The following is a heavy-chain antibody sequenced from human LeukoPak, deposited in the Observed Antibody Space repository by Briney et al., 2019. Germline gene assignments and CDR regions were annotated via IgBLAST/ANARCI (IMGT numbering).Heavy chain of an antibody. CDR1: GYTSTGYY. CDR3: ARANPLYCSSTTCLFDY. CDR2: INPNSGDT. V-gene: IGHV1-2*02. Sequence: GASVKVSCKASGYTSTGYYMHRVRQAPGQGFEWMGWINPNSGDTNYAQKFQGRVTMTRDTSISTAHMELSRLRSDDTAVYYCARANPLYCSSTTCLFDYWGQGTLVTVSS. J-gene: IGHJ4*02. D-gene: IGHD2-2*01.